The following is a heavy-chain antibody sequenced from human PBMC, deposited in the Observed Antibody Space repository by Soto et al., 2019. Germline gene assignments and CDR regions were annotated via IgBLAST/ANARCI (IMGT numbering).Heavy chain of an antibody. CDR2: INAGNGNT. CDR1: GYTFTSYA. Sequence: QVQLVQSGAEVKKPGASVKVSCKASGYTFTSYAMHWVRQAPGQRLEWMGWINAGNGNTKYSQKFQGRVTITRDTYASTAYMELSSLRSEDTAVYYCARYARYSSGWYGYWGQGTLVTVSS. D-gene: IGHD6-19*01. V-gene: IGHV1-3*01. CDR3: ARYARYSSGWYGY. J-gene: IGHJ4*02.